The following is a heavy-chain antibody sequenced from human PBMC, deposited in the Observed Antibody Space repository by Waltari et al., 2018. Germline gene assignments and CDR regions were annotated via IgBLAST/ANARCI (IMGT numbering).Heavy chain of an antibody. V-gene: IGHV3-7*01. Sequence: EVQLVESGGDLVQPGGSLRLSCGASGFTFSRYWMSWVRQTPGNGLEWVANINYDGIQKYFVDSVKGRFTISRDNAKNSVYLQMNSLRVEDTAVYYCAKSRGFEYWGQGTLITVSS. CDR3: AKSRGFEY. D-gene: IGHD2-2*01. J-gene: IGHJ4*02. CDR2: INYDGIQK. CDR1: GFTFSRYW.